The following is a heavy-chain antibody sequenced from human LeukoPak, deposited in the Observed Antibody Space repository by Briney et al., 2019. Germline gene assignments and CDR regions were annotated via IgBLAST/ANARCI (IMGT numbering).Heavy chain of an antibody. CDR1: GFTFSNYA. D-gene: IGHD6-13*01. V-gene: IGHV3-23*01. Sequence: GGSLRLSCAASGFTFSNYAMAWVRQAPGKGLEWVSGLSGSGSNTFYTDSLKGRFTISRDNPKNTLYLQMNSLRADDTAVYYCAKVLAAADKYYYYGMDVWGQGTTVTVSS. CDR2: LSGSGSNT. J-gene: IGHJ6*02. CDR3: AKVLAAADKYYYYGMDV.